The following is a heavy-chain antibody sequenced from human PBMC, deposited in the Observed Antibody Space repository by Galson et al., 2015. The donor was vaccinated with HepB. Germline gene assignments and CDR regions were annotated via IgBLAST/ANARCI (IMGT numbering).Heavy chain of an antibody. J-gene: IGHJ4*02. V-gene: IGHV3-11*01. CDR1: GFTFSDYY. Sequence: SLRLSCAASGFTFSDYYMSWIRQAPGKGLEWVSYISSSGSTIYYADSVKGRFTISRDNAKNSLYLQMNSLRAEDTAVYYCARVRHDYGDLYYFDYWGQGTLVTVSS. D-gene: IGHD4-17*01. CDR2: ISSSGSTI. CDR3: ARVRHDYGDLYYFDY.